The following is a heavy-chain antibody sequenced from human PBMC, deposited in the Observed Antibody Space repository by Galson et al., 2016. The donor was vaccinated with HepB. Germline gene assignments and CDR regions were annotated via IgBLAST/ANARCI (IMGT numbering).Heavy chain of an antibody. CDR3: ARFVGQPLDY. J-gene: IGHJ4*02. Sequence: LRLSCAASGFTFSSSSMTWVRQAPGKGLEWISYISTSSTVIYYADSVKGRFTISRDNAKSSLYLQMNSLSVEDTAVYYCARFVGQPLDYWGQGTLVTVSS. CDR1: GFTFSSSS. V-gene: IGHV3-48*01. CDR2: ISTSSTVI.